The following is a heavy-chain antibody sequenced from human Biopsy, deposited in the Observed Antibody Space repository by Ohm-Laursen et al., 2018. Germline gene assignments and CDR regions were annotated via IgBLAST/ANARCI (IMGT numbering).Heavy chain of an antibody. D-gene: IGHD7-27*01. Sequence: PSQTLSLTCPVSGGSIKSYYWNWIRQSPGKGLEWIGFIHYTGHTNYNPSLKSRATISVDTSKNQFSLKVISVTAADTAVYYCARLTGDPSYWGQGILVTVSS. J-gene: IGHJ4*02. CDR3: ARLTGDPSY. V-gene: IGHV4-59*01. CDR1: GGSIKSYY. CDR2: IHYTGHT.